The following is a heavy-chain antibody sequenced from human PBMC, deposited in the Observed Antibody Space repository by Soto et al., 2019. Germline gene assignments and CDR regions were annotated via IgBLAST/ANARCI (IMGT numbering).Heavy chain of an antibody. CDR2: ISWNSGSI. CDR1: GFTFDDYA. D-gene: IGHD2-2*01. Sequence: PGGSLRLSCAASGFTFDDYAMHWVRQAPGKGLGWVSGISWNSGSIGYADSVKGRFTISRDNAKNSLYLQMNSLRAEDTALYYCAKDISPEMPYGMDVWGQGTTVTVSS. V-gene: IGHV3-9*01. CDR3: AKDISPEMPYGMDV. J-gene: IGHJ6*02.